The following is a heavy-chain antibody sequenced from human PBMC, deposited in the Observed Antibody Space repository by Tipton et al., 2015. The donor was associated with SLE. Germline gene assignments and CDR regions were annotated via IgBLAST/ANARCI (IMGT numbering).Heavy chain of an antibody. D-gene: IGHD1-26*01. Sequence: TLSLTCTVSGGSISSHYWSWIRQPPGKGLEWIGYIYHSGSTYYNPSLKSRVTIPVDRSKNQFSLKLSSVTAADTAVYYCATYSGSYHDAFDIWGQGTMVTVSS. V-gene: IGHV4-59*11. CDR3: ATYSGSYHDAFDI. CDR1: GGSISSHY. CDR2: IYHSGST. J-gene: IGHJ3*02.